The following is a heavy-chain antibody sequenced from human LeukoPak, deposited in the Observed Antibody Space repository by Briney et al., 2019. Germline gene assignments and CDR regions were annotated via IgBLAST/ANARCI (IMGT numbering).Heavy chain of an antibody. CDR1: GFTFSSYA. Sequence: GGSLRLSCAASGFTFSSYAMSWVRQAPGKGLEWVSVISKSGGDIYYADSVKGRFTISRDNSKNTLYLQMNTLRAEDTALYYCARDRLGSGSSDYWGQGTLVTVSS. D-gene: IGHD1-26*01. V-gene: IGHV3-23*01. CDR3: ARDRLGSGSSDY. CDR2: ISKSGGDI. J-gene: IGHJ4*02.